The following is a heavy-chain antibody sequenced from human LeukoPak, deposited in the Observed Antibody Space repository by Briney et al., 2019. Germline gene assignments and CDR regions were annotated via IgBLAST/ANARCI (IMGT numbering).Heavy chain of an antibody. CDR3: ARAWVISRLGDAFDI. CDR2: VNPNTGNT. CDR1: GYTFTSYD. V-gene: IGHV1-8*01. D-gene: IGHD3-16*01. J-gene: IGHJ4*02. Sequence: ASVKVSCKASGYTFTSYDINWVRQATGQGLEWMGWVNPNTGNTGYAQKFQGRVTMTRNTSISTAYMELSSLRSEDTAVYYCARAWVISRLGDAFDIWGQGTLVTVSS.